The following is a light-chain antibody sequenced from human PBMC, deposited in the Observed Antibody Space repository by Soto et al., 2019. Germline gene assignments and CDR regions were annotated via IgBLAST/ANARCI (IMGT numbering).Light chain of an antibody. V-gene: IGLV2-14*01. Sequence: QSALTQPASVSGSPGQSITISCTGTSSDVGGSNYVSWYQQLPGKAPKLMIYDVSDRPSGVSIRFSGSKSGNTASLTISGLQAEDEADYYCCSYTTSNTLVFGGGTKVTVL. CDR1: SSDVGGSNY. J-gene: IGLJ2*01. CDR3: CSYTTSNTLV. CDR2: DVS.